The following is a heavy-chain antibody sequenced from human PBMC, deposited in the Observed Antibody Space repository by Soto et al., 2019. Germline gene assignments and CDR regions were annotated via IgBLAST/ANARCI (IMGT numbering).Heavy chain of an antibody. CDR2: LYSGGST. CDR3: VRYYYDSSGYYNPYFDY. V-gene: IGHV3-53*01. Sequence: PGGSLRLSCAASGFTVSSNYMSWVRQAPGKGLEWVSVLYSGGSTYYADPVKGRFTISRDNSKNTLYLQMNSLRAEDTAVYYCVRYYYDSSGYYNPYFDYWGQGTLVTVS. CDR1: GFTVSSNY. J-gene: IGHJ4*02. D-gene: IGHD3-22*01.